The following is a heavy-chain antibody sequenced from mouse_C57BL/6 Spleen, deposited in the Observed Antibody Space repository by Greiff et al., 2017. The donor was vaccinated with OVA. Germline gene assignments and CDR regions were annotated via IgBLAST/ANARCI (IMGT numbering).Heavy chain of an antibody. J-gene: IGHJ2*01. Sequence: QVQLKQSGAELARPGASVTLSCTASGYPFPRSGLSLVPPRPGQVLSLIGEIYPRSGNTYYNDKFKGKATLTADKSSSTAYMELRSLTSEDSAVYVCAREDYYGSRDFDYWGQGTTLTVSS. CDR2: IYPRSGNT. V-gene: IGHV1-81*01. CDR1: GYPFPRSG. D-gene: IGHD1-1*01. CDR3: AREDYYGSRDFDY.